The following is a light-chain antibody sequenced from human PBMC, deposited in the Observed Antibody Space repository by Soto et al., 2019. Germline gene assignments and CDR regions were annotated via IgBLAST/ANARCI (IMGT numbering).Light chain of an antibody. V-gene: IGLV2-14*03. CDR3: SSYTSSSTVV. CDR1: SSDVGGYNY. J-gene: IGLJ2*01. Sequence: QSALTQPDSVSGSPGQSITISCTGTSSDVGGYNYVSWYQQHPGKAPKFMIYDVSYRPSGVSNRFSGSKSGNTASLTISGLQAEDEADYYCSSYTSSSTVVFGGGTKLTVL. CDR2: DVS.